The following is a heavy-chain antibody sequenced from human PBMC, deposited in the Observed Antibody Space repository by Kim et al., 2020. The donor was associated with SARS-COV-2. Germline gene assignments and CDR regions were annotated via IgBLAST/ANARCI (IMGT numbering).Heavy chain of an antibody. Sequence: GGSLRLSCAASGFTFSAYAMSWVRQAPGKGLEWVAHISGSDGSTDYADSAKGRFIISRDNAKNTLHMQMNSLRVEDTAVYYCAKHFGSSGYEFQHWGQGTLVTVSS. CDR1: GFTFSAYA. CDR2: ISGSDGST. D-gene: IGHD3-22*01. CDR3: AKHFGSSGYEFQH. J-gene: IGHJ1*01. V-gene: IGHV3-23*01.